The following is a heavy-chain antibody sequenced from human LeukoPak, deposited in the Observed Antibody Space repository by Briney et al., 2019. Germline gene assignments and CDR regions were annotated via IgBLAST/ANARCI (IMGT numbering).Heavy chain of an antibody. Sequence: GGSLRLSCSASGFTFSTYNMNWVRQAPGKGLEWFSSINSSSSYIYYADSVKGRFTISRDNAKNLLYLQMNSQRAEDTAVYYCARGKVAVAATDDAFEIWGQGTIVTVSS. J-gene: IGHJ3*02. V-gene: IGHV3-21*01. CDR3: ARGKVAVAATDDAFEI. CDR2: INSSSSYI. D-gene: IGHD6-19*01. CDR1: GFTFSTYN.